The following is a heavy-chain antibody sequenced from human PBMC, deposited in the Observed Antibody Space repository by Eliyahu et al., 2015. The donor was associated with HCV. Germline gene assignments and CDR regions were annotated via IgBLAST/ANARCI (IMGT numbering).Heavy chain of an antibody. CDR2: MNPNSGNT. CDR3: ARRRPKQTDYYYYGMDV. CDR1: GYTFTSYD. V-gene: IGHV1-8*01. Sequence: QVQLVQSGAEVKKPGASVKVSCKXXGYTFTSYDXNWVRQATGQGLEWMGWMNPNSGNTXYXQKFQGRVTMTRNTSISTAYMELSSLRSEDTAVYYCARRRPKQTDYYYYGMDVWGQGTTVTVSS. J-gene: IGHJ6*02.